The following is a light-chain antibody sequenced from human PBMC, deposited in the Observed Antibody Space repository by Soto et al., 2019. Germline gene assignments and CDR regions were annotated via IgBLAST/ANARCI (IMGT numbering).Light chain of an antibody. J-gene: IGLJ1*01. V-gene: IGLV2-14*02. Sequence: QSALTQPASVSGSPGQSITISCTGTSSDVVSYNLVSWYQQHPGKAPKLIIYEGDKRPSGLSNRFSGSKSGNTASLTISGLQAEDEADYYCSSYTSSSTPVFGTGTKLTVL. CDR1: SSDVVSYNL. CDR3: SSYTSSSTPV. CDR2: EGD.